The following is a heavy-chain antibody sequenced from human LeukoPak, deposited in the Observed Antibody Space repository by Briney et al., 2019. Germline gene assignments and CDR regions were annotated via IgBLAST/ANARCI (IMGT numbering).Heavy chain of an antibody. J-gene: IGHJ4*02. D-gene: IGHD6-6*01. CDR3: ARSSSSSGQFDY. CDR1: GGTFSSYA. V-gene: IGHV1-69*01. CDR2: IIPIFSTA. Sequence: SVKVSCKASGGTFSSYAIGWVRQAPGQGLEWMGGIIPIFSTANYAQKFQGRVTITADESTSTAYMELSSLRSEDTAVYYCARSSSSSGQFDYWGQGTLVTVSS.